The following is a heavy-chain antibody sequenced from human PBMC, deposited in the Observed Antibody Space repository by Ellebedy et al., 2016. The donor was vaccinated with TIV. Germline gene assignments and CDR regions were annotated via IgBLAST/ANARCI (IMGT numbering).Heavy chain of an antibody. V-gene: IGHV3-30*18. CDR1: GFTFSNYG. Sequence: GGSLRLSXTVSGFTFSNYGMHWVRQAPGEGLEWVAVISYDGSNKYYADSMKGRFTISRDNSKNTLYLQMNSLSAEDTAVYYCAKDAIALPGNNYYYMDVWGKGTTVTVSS. CDR3: AKDAIALPGNNYYYMDV. CDR2: ISYDGSNK. J-gene: IGHJ6*03. D-gene: IGHD6-19*01.